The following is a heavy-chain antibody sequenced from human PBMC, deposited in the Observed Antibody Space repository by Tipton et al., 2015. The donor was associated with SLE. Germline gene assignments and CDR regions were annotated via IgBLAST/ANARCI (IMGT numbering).Heavy chain of an antibody. Sequence: SLRLSCAASGFTFNNYWMHWFRQVPGKGLEWVSRIDHDGSGTSYADSVEDRFTISRDNTKKTLYLQMNSLRAEDTAVYYCARAVADWGWLVVYWGRGTQGTVSS. CDR1: GFTFNNYW. CDR3: ARAVADWGWLVVY. D-gene: IGHD6-19*01. V-gene: IGHV3-74*01. J-gene: IGHJ4*02. CDR2: IDHDGSGT.